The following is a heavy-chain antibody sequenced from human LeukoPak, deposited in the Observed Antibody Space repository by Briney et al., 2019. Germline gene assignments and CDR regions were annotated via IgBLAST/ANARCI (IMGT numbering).Heavy chain of an antibody. CDR1: GYTFTSYG. Sequence: ASVKVSCQASGYTFTSYGISWVRQAPGQGLEWMGWISAYNGNTNYAQKLQGRVTMTTDTSTSTAYMELRSLRSDDTAVYYCARDPGYSGSYYYFDYWGQGTLVTVSS. CDR3: ARDPGYSGSYYYFDY. D-gene: IGHD1-26*01. CDR2: ISAYNGNT. J-gene: IGHJ4*02. V-gene: IGHV1-18*01.